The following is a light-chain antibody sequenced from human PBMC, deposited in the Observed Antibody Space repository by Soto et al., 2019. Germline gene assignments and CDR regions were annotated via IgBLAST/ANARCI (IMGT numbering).Light chain of an antibody. V-gene: IGKV1-8*01. CDR2: AAS. CDR3: QQYYSYPRT. CDR1: QGISSY. J-gene: IGKJ3*01. Sequence: AIRMTQSPSSFSASTGDRVTITCRASQGISSYLAWYQQKPGKAPKLLIYAASTLQSGVPSTFSGSGSGTDFTLTISCLQSEDFATYYCQQYYSYPRTFGPGTKVDIK.